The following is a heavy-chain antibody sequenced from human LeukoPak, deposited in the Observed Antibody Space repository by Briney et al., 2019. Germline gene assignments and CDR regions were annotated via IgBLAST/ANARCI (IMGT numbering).Heavy chain of an antibody. J-gene: IGHJ4*02. V-gene: IGHV1-18*01. CDR1: GYTFTSYG. CDR3: ARDRGTDIGSSYFDY. Sequence: ASVKVSCKASGYTFTSYGISWVRQAPGQGLEWMGWISAYNGNTNYAQKLQGRVTMTTDTSTSTAYMELSSLRSEDTAVYYCARDRGTDIGSSYFDYWGQGTLVTVSS. CDR2: ISAYNGNT. D-gene: IGHD5-18*01.